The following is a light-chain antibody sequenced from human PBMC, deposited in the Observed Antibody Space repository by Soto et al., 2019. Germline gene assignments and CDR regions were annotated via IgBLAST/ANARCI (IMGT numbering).Light chain of an antibody. Sequence: DIQMTQSPSSLSASVGDRVTISCRASQGISNSLAWYQQKPGKAPMLLIYAASSLQSGVSFRFTGSGSGTDFNLTISSLQPEDVATDDCQNYNWAPFSFGPGTKVDIK. J-gene: IGKJ3*01. V-gene: IGKV1-27*01. CDR3: QNYNWAPFS. CDR2: AAS. CDR1: QGISNS.